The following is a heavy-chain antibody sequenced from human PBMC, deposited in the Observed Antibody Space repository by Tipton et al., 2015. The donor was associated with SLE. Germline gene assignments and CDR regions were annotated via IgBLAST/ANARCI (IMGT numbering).Heavy chain of an antibody. J-gene: IGHJ6*02. V-gene: IGHV4-39*07. Sequence: TLSLTCTVSGGSISSSSYYWGWIRQPPGKGLEWIGSIYYSGSTYYNPSLKSRVTISVETSKNQFSLKLSSVTAADTAVYYCAREEYCSSTSFLYYYYGMDVWGQGTTVTVSS. CDR2: IYYSGST. D-gene: IGHD2-2*01. CDR1: GGSISSSSYY. CDR3: AREEYCSSTSFLYYYYGMDV.